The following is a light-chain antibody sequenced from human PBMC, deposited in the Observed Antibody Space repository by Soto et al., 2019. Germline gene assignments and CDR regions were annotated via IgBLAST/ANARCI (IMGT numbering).Light chain of an antibody. CDR2: KAS. CDR3: QQTYSIPST. J-gene: IGKJ5*01. Sequence: DIQMDQSPSTLSASVGDRVTITCRASQSISSWLAWYQQKPGKAPKLLIYKASSLESGVPSRFSGSGSGTEFTLTISSLQPDDFAAYYCQQTYSIPSTFGRGTRLEIK. CDR1: QSISSW. V-gene: IGKV1-5*03.